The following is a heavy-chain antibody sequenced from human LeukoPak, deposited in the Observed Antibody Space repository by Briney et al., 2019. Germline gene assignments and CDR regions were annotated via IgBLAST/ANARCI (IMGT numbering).Heavy chain of an antibody. CDR1: GCSVSNNY. CDR3: ARLPSS. CDR2: IYSDGST. J-gene: IGHJ5*02. D-gene: IGHD2-15*01. Sequence: PGGTLRLSCAASGCSVSNNYMTWVRQAPGKGLEWVSVIYSDGSTYYADSVKGRFTISRDNSKNTLFLQMDSLRAEDTAVYYCARLPSSWGQGTLVTVSS. V-gene: IGHV3-66*02.